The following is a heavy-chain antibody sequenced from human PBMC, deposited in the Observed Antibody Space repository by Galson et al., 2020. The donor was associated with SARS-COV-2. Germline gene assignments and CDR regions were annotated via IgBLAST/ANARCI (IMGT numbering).Heavy chain of an antibody. D-gene: IGHD1-1*01. Sequence: GGSLRLSCAASGFTFSSYGMHWVRQAPGKGLEWVAVIWYDGSNKYYADSVKGRFTISRDNSKNTLYLQMNSLRAEDTAVYYCARHSSTSYCHYMDVWGKGTTVTVSS. V-gene: IGHV3-33*01. J-gene: IGHJ6*03. CDR1: GFTFSSYG. CDR3: ARHSSTSYCHYMDV. CDR2: IWYDGSNK.